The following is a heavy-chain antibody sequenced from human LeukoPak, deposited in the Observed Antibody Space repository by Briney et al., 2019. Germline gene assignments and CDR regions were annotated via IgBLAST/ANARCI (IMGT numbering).Heavy chain of an antibody. J-gene: IGHJ4*02. Sequence: SETLSLTCTVSGGSISSGGYYWSWIRQHPGKGLEWIGYIYYIGNTYYNPSLKGRLTMSVDTSKDQFSLKLSSVTAADTAVYYCATLPNYDILTGYSYWGQGTLVTVSS. CDR3: ATLPNYDILTGYSY. D-gene: IGHD3-9*01. V-gene: IGHV4-31*03. CDR2: IYYIGNT. CDR1: GGSISSGGYY.